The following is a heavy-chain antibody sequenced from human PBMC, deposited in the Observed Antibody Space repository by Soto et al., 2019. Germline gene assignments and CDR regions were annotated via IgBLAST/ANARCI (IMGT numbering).Heavy chain of an antibody. CDR2: TNNDGSNT. CDR1: GFPFSEYW. Sequence: EVQLVESGRGLVQPGGSLRLSCAASGFPFSEYWMNWVRQAPGKGLVWVSRTNNDGSNTIYADSVEGRLTISRDNAKNTVYLQMNSLRVEDTAVYYCTRGGDSASFDIWGQGTTVTVSS. J-gene: IGHJ3*02. V-gene: IGHV3-74*01. D-gene: IGHD4-17*01. CDR3: TRGGDSASFDI.